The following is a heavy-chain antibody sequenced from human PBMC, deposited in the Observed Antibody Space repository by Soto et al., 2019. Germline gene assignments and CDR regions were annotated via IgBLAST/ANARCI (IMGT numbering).Heavy chain of an antibody. CDR3: AKGATAPNQGIYGMDV. D-gene: IGHD2-2*01. CDR2: ISGSGGST. V-gene: IGHV3-23*01. J-gene: IGHJ6*02. CDR1: GFTFSSYA. Sequence: GGSLRLSCAASGFTFSSYAMSWVRQAPGKGLEWVSAISGSGGSTYYADSVKGRFTISRDNSKNTLYLQMNSLRAEDTAVYYCAKGATAPNQGIYGMDVWGQGTTVTVSS.